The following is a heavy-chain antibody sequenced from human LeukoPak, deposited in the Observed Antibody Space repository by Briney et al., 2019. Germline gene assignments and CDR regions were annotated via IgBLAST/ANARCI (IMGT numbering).Heavy chain of an antibody. CDR2: IGSSISTK. Sequence: PGGSLRLSCAASGFTFSRYRMNWVRQAPGKGLEWVSYIGSSISTKYYTDSVKGRFTISRDNAKNSLYLQMNSLRAEDTAVYYCARLHNNYGYHDFFDYWGQGTLVTVSS. CDR3: ARLHNNYGYHDFFDY. J-gene: IGHJ4*02. CDR1: GFTFSRYR. V-gene: IGHV3-48*01. D-gene: IGHD5-18*01.